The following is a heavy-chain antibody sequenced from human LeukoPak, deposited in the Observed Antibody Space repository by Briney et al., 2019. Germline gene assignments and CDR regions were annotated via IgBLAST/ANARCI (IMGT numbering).Heavy chain of an antibody. CDR3: ARGYEAAGTDY. V-gene: IGHV4-59*01. J-gene: IGHJ4*02. CDR2: IYYSGST. CDR1: GGSISSYY. Sequence: PSETLSLTCTVSGGSISSYYWSWIRQPPGKGLEWIGYIYYSGSTNYNPSLKSRATISVDTSKNQFSLKLSSVTAADTAVYYCARGYEAAGTDYWGQGTLVTVSS. D-gene: IGHD6-13*01.